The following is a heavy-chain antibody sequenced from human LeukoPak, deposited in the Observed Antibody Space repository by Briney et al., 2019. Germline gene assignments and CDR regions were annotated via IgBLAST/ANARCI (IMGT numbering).Heavy chain of an antibody. CDR2: MNLYSGNT. J-gene: IGHJ6*04. Sequence: ASVKVSCKASGYTFTRYEIKWVRQATGQGVEGMGWMNLYSGNTGFQQKFQGRVTITRNTSISTAYMELSSLRSEDTAVYYCARALNYDFWSGYSYEMDVWGKGTTVTVSS. V-gene: IGHV1-8*01. CDR3: ARALNYDFWSGYSYEMDV. CDR1: GYTFTRYE. D-gene: IGHD3-3*01.